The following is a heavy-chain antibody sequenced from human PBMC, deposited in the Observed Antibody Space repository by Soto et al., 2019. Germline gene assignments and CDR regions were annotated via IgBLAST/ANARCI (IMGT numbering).Heavy chain of an antibody. CDR1: GYTFTSYA. CDR3: AGALPGIAVAGFDY. D-gene: IGHD6-19*01. Sequence: ASVKVSCKASGYTFTSYAMHWVRQAPGQRLEWMGWINTGNGNTKYSQKFQGRVTITRDTSASTAYMELSSLRSEDTAVYYCAGALPGIAVAGFDYWGQGTLVTVSS. CDR2: INTGNGNT. V-gene: IGHV1-3*04. J-gene: IGHJ4*02.